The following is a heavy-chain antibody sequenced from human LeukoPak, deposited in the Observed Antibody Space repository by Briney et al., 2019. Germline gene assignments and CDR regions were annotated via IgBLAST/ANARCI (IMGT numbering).Heavy chain of an antibody. CDR3: ARHSAVGSVIAPFDY. V-gene: IGHV4-39*01. J-gene: IGHJ4*02. D-gene: IGHD1-26*01. CDR1: GGSISSSSYF. Sequence: PSETLSLTCTVSGGSISSSSYFWGWIRQPPGKGLEWIGSIYSSGSTYYIPSLKSRVTISVDTSKNQFSLRLNSVTAADTAVYYCARHSAVGSVIAPFDYWGQGTLVTVSS. CDR2: IYSSGST.